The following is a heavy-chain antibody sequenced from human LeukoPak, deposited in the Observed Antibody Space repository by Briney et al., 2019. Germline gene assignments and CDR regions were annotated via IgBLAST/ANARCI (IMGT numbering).Heavy chain of an antibody. J-gene: IGHJ3*02. CDR2: IYTSGST. CDR3: ARDLHYYGSGSYAFDI. D-gene: IGHD3-10*01. V-gene: IGHV4-4*07. CDR1: GGSISSYY. Sequence: PSETLSLTCTVSGGSISSYYWSWIRQPAGKGLGWIGRIYTSGSTNYNPSLKSQVTMSVDTSKSQFYLKLSSVTAADTAVYYCARDLHYYGSGSYAFDIWGQGTMVTVSS.